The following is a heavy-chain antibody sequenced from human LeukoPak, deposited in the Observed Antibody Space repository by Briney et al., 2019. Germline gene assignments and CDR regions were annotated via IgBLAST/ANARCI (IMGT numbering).Heavy chain of an antibody. J-gene: IGHJ4*02. CDR2: ISPSGTA. D-gene: IGHD6-19*01. Sequence: PSETLSLTCTVSGDSISPYYWSWIRQPAGKGLEWIGRISPSGTAHYNPSLKSRVTISLDASKNQFSLRLSSVTAADTAVYYCARHLSSGWSDYWGQGTLVTVSS. CDR1: GDSISPYY. V-gene: IGHV4-4*07. CDR3: ARHLSSGWSDY.